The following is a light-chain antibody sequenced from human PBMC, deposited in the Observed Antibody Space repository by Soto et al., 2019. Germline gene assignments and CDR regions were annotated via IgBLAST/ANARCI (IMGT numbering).Light chain of an antibody. CDR3: QQGWT. Sequence: IQLTQSPSSLATSVGERVTITCRASQDIDNYLNWYQQKPGKAPKLLIYKASSLESGVPSRFSGSGSGTEFTLTISSLQPDDFAPHYCQQGWTFGQGTKVDIK. CDR1: QDIDNY. V-gene: IGKV1-5*03. J-gene: IGKJ1*01. CDR2: KAS.